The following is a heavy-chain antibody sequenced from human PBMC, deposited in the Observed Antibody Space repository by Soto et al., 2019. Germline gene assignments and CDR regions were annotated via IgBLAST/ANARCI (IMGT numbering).Heavy chain of an antibody. V-gene: IGHV1-18*01. J-gene: IGHJ6*02. CDR2: ISAYNGNT. CDR1: GYTFTSYG. D-gene: IGHD6-13*01. CDR3: ARDLYSSSWYPYYYYYGMDV. Sequence: ASVKVSCKASGYTFTSYGISWVRQAPGQGLEWMGWISAYNGNTNYAQKLQGRVTMTTDTSTSTAYMELRSLRSDDTAVSYCARDLYSSSWYPYYYYYGMDVWGQGTTVTVSS.